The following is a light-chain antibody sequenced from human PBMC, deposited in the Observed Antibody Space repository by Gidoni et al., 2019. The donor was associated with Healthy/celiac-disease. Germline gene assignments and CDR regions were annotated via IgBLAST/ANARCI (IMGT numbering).Light chain of an antibody. CDR1: QSVSSN. CDR3: QQYNNWPPEST. CDR2: GAS. V-gene: IGKV3-15*01. J-gene: IGKJ3*01. Sequence: EIVMTQSPATLSVSPGERATLSCRASQSVSSNLAWYQQKPGQAPRLLIYGASSGSGTEFTLTISSLQSEDFAVYYCQQYNNWPPESTFGPGTKVDIK.